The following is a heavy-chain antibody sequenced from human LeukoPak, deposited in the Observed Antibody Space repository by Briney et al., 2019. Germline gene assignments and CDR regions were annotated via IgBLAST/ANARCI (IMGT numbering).Heavy chain of an antibody. V-gene: IGHV1-18*01. Sequence: GASVKVSCKASGYTFTSYGISWVRQAPGQGLEWMGWISAYNGNTNYAQKLQGRVTMTTDTSTSTAYMELRSLRSDDTAVYYCAREAYYYDSSGYYPPYYYYYGMDVWGQGTTVTVSS. J-gene: IGHJ6*02. CDR1: GYTFTSYG. D-gene: IGHD3-22*01. CDR2: ISAYNGNT. CDR3: AREAYYYDSSGYYPPYYYYYGMDV.